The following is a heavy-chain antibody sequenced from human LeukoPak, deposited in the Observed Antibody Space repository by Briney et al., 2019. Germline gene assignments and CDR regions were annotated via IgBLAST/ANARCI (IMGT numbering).Heavy chain of an antibody. Sequence: SETLSLTCTVSGGSISSYYWSWIRQPPGKGLEWIGYIYYSGSTNYNPSLKSRVTISVDTSKNQFSLKLSSVTAADTAVYYCARGPRFLYYYIDVWGKGTTVTVSS. CDR2: IYYSGST. CDR3: ARGPRFLYYYIDV. D-gene: IGHD2-21*01. J-gene: IGHJ6*03. V-gene: IGHV4-59*01. CDR1: GGSISSYY.